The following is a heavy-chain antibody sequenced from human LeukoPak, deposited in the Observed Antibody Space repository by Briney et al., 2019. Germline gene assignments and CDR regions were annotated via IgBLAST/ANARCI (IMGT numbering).Heavy chain of an antibody. Sequence: GGSLRLPSAASGFTVSSNYMSWVRQAPGKGLEWVSVIYSGGSTYYADSVKGRFTISRDNSKNTLYLQMNSLRAEDTAVYYCARTPGYSSGWYYFDYWGQGTLVTVSS. CDR2: IYSGGST. D-gene: IGHD6-19*01. CDR3: ARTPGYSSGWYYFDY. V-gene: IGHV3-66*01. CDR1: GFTVSSNY. J-gene: IGHJ4*02.